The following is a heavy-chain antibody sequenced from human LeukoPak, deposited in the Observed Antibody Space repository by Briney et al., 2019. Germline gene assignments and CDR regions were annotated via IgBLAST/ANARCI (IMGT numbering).Heavy chain of an antibody. CDR3: ARDDYDDY. CDR1: GFTFSNYS. J-gene: IGHJ4*02. CDR2: ISRSTSII. Sequence: GGSLRLSCEASGFTFSNYSMNWVRQAPGKGLEWVSYISRSTSIIYYADSVKGRFTISRDNAKNSLFLQMNSLRVEDTAVYYCARDDYDDYWGQGTLVTVSS. V-gene: IGHV3-48*01.